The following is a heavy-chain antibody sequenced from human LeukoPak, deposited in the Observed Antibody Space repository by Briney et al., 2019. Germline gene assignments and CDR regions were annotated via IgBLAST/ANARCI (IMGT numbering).Heavy chain of an antibody. D-gene: IGHD3-3*01. V-gene: IGHV1-2*02. Sequence: ASVKVSCKASGYTFTSYYIHWVRQAPGQGLEWMGWINPNSGGTNYAQKFQGRVTMTRDTSISTAYMELSRLRSDDTAVYYCARFYDFWSGYSGFDYWGQGTLVTVSS. CDR2: INPNSGGT. J-gene: IGHJ4*02. CDR3: ARFYDFWSGYSGFDY. CDR1: GYTFTSYY.